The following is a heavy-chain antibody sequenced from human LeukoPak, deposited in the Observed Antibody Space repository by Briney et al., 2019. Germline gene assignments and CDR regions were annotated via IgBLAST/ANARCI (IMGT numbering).Heavy chain of an antibody. Sequence: GGSLRLSCAASGFTFTSYAVHWVRQAPGKGLEWVAVISYDGIGKYYADSVKGRFSISRDNSKNTLYLQMNSLRAEDTAVYYCSRTYYYDRSGYPNYYGMDVWGQGTTVTVSS. J-gene: IGHJ6*02. D-gene: IGHD3-22*01. CDR1: GFTFTSYA. CDR3: SRTYYYDRSGYPNYYGMDV. CDR2: ISYDGIGK. V-gene: IGHV3-30*04.